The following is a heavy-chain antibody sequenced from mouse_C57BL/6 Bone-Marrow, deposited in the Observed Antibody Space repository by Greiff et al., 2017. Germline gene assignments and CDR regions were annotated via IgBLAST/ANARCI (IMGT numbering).Heavy chain of an antibody. CDR2: IDPETGGT. CDR1: GYTFTDYE. D-gene: IGHD1-1*01. Sequence: VQLQQSGAELVRPGASVTLSCKASGYTFTDYEMHWGKQTPVHGLEWIGAIDPETGGTAYNQKFKGKAILTADKSSSTAYMELRSLTSEDSAVYYCSYGSSFSFAYWGQGTLVTVSA. J-gene: IGHJ3*01. CDR3: SYGSSFSFAY. V-gene: IGHV1-15*01.